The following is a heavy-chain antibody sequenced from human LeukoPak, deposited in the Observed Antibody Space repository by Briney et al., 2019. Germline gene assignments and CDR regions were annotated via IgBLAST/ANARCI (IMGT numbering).Heavy chain of an antibody. CDR1: GFTFSSYA. D-gene: IGHD3-9*01. CDR3: AKDRYYDILTGYLNWFDP. Sequence: GGSLRLSCAASGFTFSSYAMSWVLQAPGKGLEWVSAISGSGGSTYYADSVKGRFTISRDNSKNTLYLQMNSLRAEDTAVYYCAKDRYYDILTGYLNWFDPWGQGTLVTVSS. V-gene: IGHV3-23*01. CDR2: ISGSGGST. J-gene: IGHJ5*02.